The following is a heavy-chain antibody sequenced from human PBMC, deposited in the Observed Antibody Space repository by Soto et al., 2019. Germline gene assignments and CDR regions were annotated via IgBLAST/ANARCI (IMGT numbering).Heavy chain of an antibody. Sequence: PGGSLRLSCAASGFTFSSYGMHWFRQAPGKGLEWVAVIWYDGSNKYYADSVKGRFTISRDNSKNTLYLQMNSLRAEDTAVYYCASTYGDHDAFDIWGQGTMVTVSS. D-gene: IGHD4-17*01. J-gene: IGHJ3*02. V-gene: IGHV3-33*01. CDR2: IWYDGSNK. CDR1: GFTFSSYG. CDR3: ASTYGDHDAFDI.